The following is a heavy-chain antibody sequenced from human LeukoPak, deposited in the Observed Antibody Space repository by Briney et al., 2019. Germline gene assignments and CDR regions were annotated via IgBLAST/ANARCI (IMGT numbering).Heavy chain of an antibody. D-gene: IGHD2-21*02. CDR3: ARGSTSTAPGRVY. CDR1: TFYFTDYA. CDR2: VSGNGDTK. J-gene: IGHJ4*01. Sequence: PGVSLRLSCAVSTFYFTDYAMSWARQAPGKGLEWLSAVSGNGDTKDYVDSVKGRFTISRDNSRNTVHLQIDNLRTEDTAVYYCARGSTSTAPGRVYWGHGTPVTVSS. V-gene: IGHV3-23*01.